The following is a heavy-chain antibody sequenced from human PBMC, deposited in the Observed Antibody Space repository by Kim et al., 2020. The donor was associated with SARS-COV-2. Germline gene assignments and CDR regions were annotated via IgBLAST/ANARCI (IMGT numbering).Heavy chain of an antibody. CDR3: ASEYTASSTRAFDI. Sequence: ADSLKGRFTVSRDSANNTLYLQIMYLKTENTAVYFCASEYTASSTRAFDIWGQGTVVTVSS. V-gene: IGHV3-74*01. J-gene: IGHJ3*02. D-gene: IGHD5-18*01.